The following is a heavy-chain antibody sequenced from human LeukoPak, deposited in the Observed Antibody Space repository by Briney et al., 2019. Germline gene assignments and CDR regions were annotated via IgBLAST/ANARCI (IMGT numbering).Heavy chain of an antibody. J-gene: IGHJ5*02. CDR1: GYSISSGYY. Sequence: PSETLSLTCTVSGYSISSGYYWGWIRQPPGKGLEWIGSIYYSGSTYYNPSLKSRVTISVDTSKNQFSLKLSSVTAADTAVYYCATSKLWFGELSWFDPWGQGTLVTVSS. CDR2: IYYSGST. V-gene: IGHV4-38-2*02. D-gene: IGHD3-10*01. CDR3: ATSKLWFGELSWFDP.